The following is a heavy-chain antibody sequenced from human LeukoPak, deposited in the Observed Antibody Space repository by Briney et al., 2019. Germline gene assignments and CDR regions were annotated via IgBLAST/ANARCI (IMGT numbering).Heavy chain of an antibody. CDR2: IYYSGST. CDR3: ARDNEQLNAFDI. V-gene: IGHV4-39*07. Sequence: PSETLSLTCTVSGGSISSYYWGWVRQPPGKGLEWIGSIYYSGSTSYNPSLKSRVTISVDTSKTQFSLKLSSVTAADTAVYYCARDNEQLNAFDIWGQGTMVTVSS. J-gene: IGHJ3*02. CDR1: GGSISSYY. D-gene: IGHD6-13*01.